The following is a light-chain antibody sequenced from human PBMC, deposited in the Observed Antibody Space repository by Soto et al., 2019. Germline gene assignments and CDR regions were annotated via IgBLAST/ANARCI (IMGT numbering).Light chain of an antibody. J-gene: IGLJ1*01. CDR1: SSDVGGYNY. CDR3: SSYTSSSTLEV. CDR2: EVS. V-gene: IGLV2-14*01. Sequence: QSALTQPASVSGSRGQSITISCTGTSSDVGGYNYVSWYQQHPGKAPKLMIYEVSNRPSGVSNRFSGSKSGNTASLTISGLQAEDEADYYCSSYTSSSTLEVFGTGTKLTVL.